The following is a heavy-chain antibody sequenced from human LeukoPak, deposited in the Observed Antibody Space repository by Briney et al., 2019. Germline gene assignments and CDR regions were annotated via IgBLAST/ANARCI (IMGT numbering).Heavy chain of an antibody. CDR1: GCSISSGDYY. Sequence: NPSETLSLTCTVSGCSISSGDYYWSWIRQPPGKGLEWIGHIYYSGSTYYNPSLKSRVTISVDTSKNQFSLKLSSVTAADTAVYYCARVTVTTYYFDYWGQGTLVTVSS. D-gene: IGHD4-17*01. CDR3: ARVTVTTYYFDY. V-gene: IGHV4-30-4*01. CDR2: IYYSGST. J-gene: IGHJ4*02.